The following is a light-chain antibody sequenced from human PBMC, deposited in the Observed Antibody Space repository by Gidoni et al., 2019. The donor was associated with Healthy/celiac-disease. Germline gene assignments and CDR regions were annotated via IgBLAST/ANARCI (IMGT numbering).Light chain of an antibody. J-gene: IGLJ2*01. CDR1: SLRSYY. Sequence: SSELTQDPAVSLALGQTVRITCQGDSLRSYYSSWYQQKPGQAPVRVIYGKNNRPSGLPDRFSGSSSGNTASLTITGAQAEDEADYYCNSRDSSGNHVVFGGGTKLTVL. CDR3: NSRDSSGNHVV. V-gene: IGLV3-19*01. CDR2: GKN.